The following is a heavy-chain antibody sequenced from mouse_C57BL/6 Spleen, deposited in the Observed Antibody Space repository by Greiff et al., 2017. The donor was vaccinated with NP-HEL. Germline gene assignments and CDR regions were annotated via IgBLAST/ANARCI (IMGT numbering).Heavy chain of an antibody. J-gene: IGHJ2*01. D-gene: IGHD1-1*01. V-gene: IGHV1-59*01. CDR1: GYTFTSYW. Sequence: QVQLQQPGAELVRPGTSVKLSCKASGYTFTSYWMHWVKQRPGQGLEWIGVIDPSDSYTNYNQKFKGKATLTVDTSSSTAYLKLSSLTSEDSAVDYCARSGSSFYYLDYWGQGTTLTVSS. CDR2: IDPSDSYT. CDR3: ARSGSSFYYLDY.